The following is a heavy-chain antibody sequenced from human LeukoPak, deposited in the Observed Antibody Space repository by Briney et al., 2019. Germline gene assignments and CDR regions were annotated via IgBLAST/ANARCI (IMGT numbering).Heavy chain of an antibody. D-gene: IGHD6-13*01. CDR3: AKAILAAAGPYGMGV. CDR2: ISGSGGNT. V-gene: IGHV3-23*01. Sequence: GGSLRLSCAASGFTFSSYAMSWVRQAPGKGLEWVSGISGSGGNTYYADSVKGRFTISRDNSKNTLSLQMNSLRAEDTAVYYCAKAILAAAGPYGMGVWGQGTTVTVPS. CDR1: GFTFSSYA. J-gene: IGHJ6*02.